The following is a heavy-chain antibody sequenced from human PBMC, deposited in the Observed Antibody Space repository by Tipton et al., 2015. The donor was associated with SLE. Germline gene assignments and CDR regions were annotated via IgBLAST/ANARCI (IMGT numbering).Heavy chain of an antibody. CDR3: ARQREIPGVIWYGFDY. D-gene: IGHD3-16*02. V-gene: IGHV4-61*02. Sequence: TLSLTCAVSGYSISSGYYWGWIRQPAGKGLAWIGRIYTSGSTNYNPSLKSRVTISVDTSKNQFSLKLSSVTAADTAVYYCARQREIPGVIWYGFDYWGQGTLVTVSS. J-gene: IGHJ4*02. CDR1: GYSISSGYY. CDR2: IYTSGST.